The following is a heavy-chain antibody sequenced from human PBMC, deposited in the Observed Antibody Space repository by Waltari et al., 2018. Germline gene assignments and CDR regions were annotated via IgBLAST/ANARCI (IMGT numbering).Heavy chain of an antibody. J-gene: IGHJ5*02. Sequence: EVQLLESGGGLVQPGGSLRLSCAASGFTFSSYAMSWVRQAPGKGLEWVSAISGSGGSRYYADSVKGRFTISRDNSKNTLYLQMNSLRAEDTAVYYCAKARGAIGGPNWFDPWGQGTLVTVSS. CDR3: AKARGAIGGPNWFDP. CDR2: ISGSGGSR. CDR1: GFTFSSYA. D-gene: IGHD3-10*01. V-gene: IGHV3-23*01.